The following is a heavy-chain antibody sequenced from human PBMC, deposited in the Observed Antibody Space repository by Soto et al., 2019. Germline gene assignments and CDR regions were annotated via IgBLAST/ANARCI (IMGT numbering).Heavy chain of an antibody. D-gene: IGHD5-12*01. CDR3: ARDSALIVATTRGEFAD. CDR2: INPSGGKP. CDR1: GYTFTSYY. V-gene: IGHV1-46*01. Sequence: QVQLVQSGAEVKKPGASVKVSCKASGYTFTSYYLHWVRQAPGQGLEWMGIINPSGGKPGYALRCTRRVTMIRDTFASTVYMDLSSQRSENMAVYYCARDSALIVATTRGEFADWCQGTLVTVSS. J-gene: IGHJ4*02.